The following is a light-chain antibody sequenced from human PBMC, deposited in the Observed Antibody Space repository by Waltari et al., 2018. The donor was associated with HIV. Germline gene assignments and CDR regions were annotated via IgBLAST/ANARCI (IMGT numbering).Light chain of an antibody. Sequence: DTGMTQFQDSLACPLARRANLHSQPTRSVIFTSNSKNYLAWFQQKPGQPPKLLVYWASTRESGVPDRFSGSGSGTDFTLTISSLQAEDVAVYYCQQYITTPWTFGQGTKVEIK. CDR3: QQYITTPWT. V-gene: IGKV4-1*01. CDR1: RSVIFTSNSKNY. CDR2: WAS. J-gene: IGKJ1*01.